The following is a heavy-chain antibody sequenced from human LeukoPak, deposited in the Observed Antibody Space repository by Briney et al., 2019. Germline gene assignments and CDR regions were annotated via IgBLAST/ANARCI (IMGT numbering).Heavy chain of an antibody. CDR1: GYTFTGYY. D-gene: IGHD3-9*01. J-gene: IGHJ4*02. Sequence: VKVSCKASGYTFTGYYMHWVRQAPGRGLEWMGWINPNSGGTNYAQKFQGRDTMTRDTSISTAYMELSRLRSDDAAVYYCARDPWGYDILTGYYTGVVFDYWGQGTLVTVSS. CDR2: INPNSGGT. CDR3: ARDPWGYDILTGYYTGVVFDY. V-gene: IGHV1-2*02.